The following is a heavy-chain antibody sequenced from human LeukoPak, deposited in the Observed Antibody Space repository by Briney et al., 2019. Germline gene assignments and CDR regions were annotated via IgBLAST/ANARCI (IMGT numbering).Heavy chain of an antibody. CDR1: GGTFSSYA. D-gene: IGHD1-26*01. J-gene: IGHJ5*02. CDR3: ARDLGVGATRTHYLFDP. CDR2: IIPIFGTA. Sequence: SVKVSCKASGGTFSSYAISWVRQAPGQGLEWMGGIIPIFGTANYAQKFQGRVTITADESTSTAYMELSSLRSEDTAVYYCARDLGVGATRTHYLFDPWGQGTLVTVSS. V-gene: IGHV1-69*13.